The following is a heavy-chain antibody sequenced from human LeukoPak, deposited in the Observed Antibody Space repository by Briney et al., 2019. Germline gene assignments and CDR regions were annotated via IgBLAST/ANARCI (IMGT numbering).Heavy chain of an antibody. Sequence: GGSLRLSCAASGFTVTSNYMTWVRQAPGKWLEWVSIIYDNGDTYYADSVKGRFTVTRDSSKNTVSLEMNSLRVDDTAVYYCVSHSDPLTGYSFDYWGQGTLVTVSS. V-gene: IGHV3-53*01. J-gene: IGHJ4*02. CDR2: IYDNGDT. D-gene: IGHD3-9*01. CDR3: VSHSDPLTGYSFDY. CDR1: GFTVTSNY.